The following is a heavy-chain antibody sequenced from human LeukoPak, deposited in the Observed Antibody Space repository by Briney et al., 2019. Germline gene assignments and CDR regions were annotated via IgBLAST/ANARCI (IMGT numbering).Heavy chain of an antibody. CDR3: ARRFNYYDSSGYYEGFYFDY. D-gene: IGHD3-22*01. CDR2: VSAY. CDR1: GYTFTSYG. J-gene: IGHJ4*02. V-gene: IGHV1-18*01. Sequence: ASVKVSCKASGYTFTSYGISWVRQAPGQGFEWMGWVSAYAQKFQGRVTMTTDTSTSTAYMGLRSLRSDDTAVYYCARRFNYYDSSGYYEGFYFDYWGQGTLVTVSS.